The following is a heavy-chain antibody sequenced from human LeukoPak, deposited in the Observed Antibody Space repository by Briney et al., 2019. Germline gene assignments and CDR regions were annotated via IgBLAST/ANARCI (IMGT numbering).Heavy chain of an antibody. Sequence: GASVKVSCKASGYTFTSYDMHWVRQAPGQGLEWMGWMNPNSGNTGYAQKFQGRVTMTRNTSISTAYMDLTSLKSEDTAVYYCARDNNDYVWGSYRYGFDPWGQGTLVTVSS. J-gene: IGHJ5*02. V-gene: IGHV1-8*02. CDR2: MNPNSGNT. D-gene: IGHD3-16*02. CDR3: ARDNNDYVWGSYRYGFDP. CDR1: GYTFTSYD.